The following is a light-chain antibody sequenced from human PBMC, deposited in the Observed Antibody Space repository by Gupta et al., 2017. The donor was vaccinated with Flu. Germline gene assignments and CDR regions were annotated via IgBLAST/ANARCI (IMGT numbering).Light chain of an antibody. J-gene: IGLJ3*02. Sequence: QSALTQPASVSGSPGQSITISCTGTSNDVGGYNFVSWYRQHPDKGPKLLIYEVNNRPSGVSNRFSGSKSGNTASLTISGLQAEDEADYYCCSYTTSYTLVFGGGTKLTVL. V-gene: IGLV2-14*01. CDR1: SNDVGGYNF. CDR3: CSYTTSYTLV. CDR2: EVN.